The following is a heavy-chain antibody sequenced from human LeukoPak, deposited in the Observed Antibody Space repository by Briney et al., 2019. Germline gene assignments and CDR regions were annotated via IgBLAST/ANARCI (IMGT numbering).Heavy chain of an antibody. J-gene: IGHJ4*02. Sequence: PGGSLRLSCAASGFTFDDYGMSWVRQAPGKGLEWVSGINWNGGSTGYADSVKDRFTISRDNAKNSLYLQMNSLRAEDTALYYCARVYYDSSGYVYWGQGTLVTVPS. CDR3: ARVYYDSSGYVY. D-gene: IGHD3-22*01. V-gene: IGHV3-20*04. CDR1: GFTFDDYG. CDR2: INWNGGST.